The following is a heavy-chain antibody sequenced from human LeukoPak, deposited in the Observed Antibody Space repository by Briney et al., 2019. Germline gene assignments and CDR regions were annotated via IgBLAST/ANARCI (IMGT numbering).Heavy chain of an antibody. CDR1: GGSFSGYY. D-gene: IGHD1-7*01. Sequence: SETLSLTCAVYGGSFSGYYWSWIRRPPGKGLEWIGEINHSGSTNYNPSLKSRVTISVDTSKNQFSLKLSSVTAADTAVYYCARGRSDWNYVVDYWGQGTLVTVSS. V-gene: IGHV4-34*01. J-gene: IGHJ4*02. CDR2: INHSGST. CDR3: ARGRSDWNYVVDY.